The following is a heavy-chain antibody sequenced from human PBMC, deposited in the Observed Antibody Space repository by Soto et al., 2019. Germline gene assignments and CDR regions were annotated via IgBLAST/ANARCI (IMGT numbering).Heavy chain of an antibody. CDR2: IHYSGST. Sequence: SETLYLTCTVSGGSISSCTYYWIWIRHHPGKGLEWIGYIHYSGSTYYNPSLKSRVTISVDTSKDQFSLKLSSVTAADTAVYYCARGPPAYCGGDCYPSPWGQGILVTVSS. D-gene: IGHD2-21*02. CDR3: ARGPPAYCGGDCYPSP. V-gene: IGHV4-31*03. J-gene: IGHJ5*02. CDR1: GGSISSCTYY.